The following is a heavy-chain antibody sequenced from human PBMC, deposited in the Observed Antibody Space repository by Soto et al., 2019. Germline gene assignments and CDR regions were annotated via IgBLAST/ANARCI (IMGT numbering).Heavy chain of an antibody. Sequence: QVQLVQSGAEVKTPGSSVEVSCKASGGIFSSFSITWVRQVPGHGLEWMGGIIPMTGTPNYAEKFQGRLTLTAGASTRTAYLVLSSLKSEDTAVYYCARGPILPGATSWLDPWGQGTVVIVSS. J-gene: IGHJ5*02. D-gene: IGHD2-2*01. CDR3: ARGPILPGATSWLDP. V-gene: IGHV1-69*01. CDR2: IIPMTGTP. CDR1: GGIFSSFS.